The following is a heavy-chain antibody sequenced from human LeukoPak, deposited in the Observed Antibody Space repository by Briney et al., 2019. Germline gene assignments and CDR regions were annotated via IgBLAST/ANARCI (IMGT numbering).Heavy chain of an antibody. J-gene: IGHJ4*02. Sequence: SETLSLTFRVFCGSVRGTSDYLGWIPQPPGKGLEDIWSNYSSGTTYYNPSLTSRVSMSVDVSNNQFSLKLSSVTAADTAVYYCARHYYDSSGSRRDYYFDYWGPGALVTVSS. CDR2: NYSSGTT. D-gene: IGHD3-22*01. CDR1: CGSVRGTSDY. V-gene: IGHV4-39*01. CDR3: ARHYYDSSGSRRDYYFDY.